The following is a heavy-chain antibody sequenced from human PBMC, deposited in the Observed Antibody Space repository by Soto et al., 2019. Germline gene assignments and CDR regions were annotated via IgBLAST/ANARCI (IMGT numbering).Heavy chain of an antibody. CDR3: ARLPYYGSGSSHY. J-gene: IGHJ4*02. V-gene: IGHV4-59*08. Sequence: PSETLSLTCTVSGGSISSYYWSWIRQPPGKGLEWIGYIYYSGSTNYNPSLKSRVTISVDTSKNQFSLKLSSVTAADTAVYYCARLPYYGSGSSHYWGQGTLVTVSS. D-gene: IGHD3-10*01. CDR1: GGSISSYY. CDR2: IYYSGST.